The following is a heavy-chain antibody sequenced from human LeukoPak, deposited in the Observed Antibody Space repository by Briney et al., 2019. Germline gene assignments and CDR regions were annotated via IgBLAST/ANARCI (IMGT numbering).Heavy chain of an antibody. J-gene: IGHJ6*02. CDR1: GGSISSDDYY. CDR3: ARESPYEGYAMDV. Sequence: SETLSLTCSVSGGSISSDDYYWSWIRQPPGKGLEWIGCISYRGSTYYNPSLKNRVTISLDTSRNRFSLKLSSVTAADTAVYYCARESPYEGYAMDVWGQGTTVTVSS. CDR2: ISYRGST. V-gene: IGHV4-30-4*01. D-gene: IGHD2-8*01.